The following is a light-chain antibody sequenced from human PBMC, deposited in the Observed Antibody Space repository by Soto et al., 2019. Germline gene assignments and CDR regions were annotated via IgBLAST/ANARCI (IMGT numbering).Light chain of an antibody. CDR1: SSDIGGYNY. V-gene: IGLV2-8*01. Sequence: QSVLTQPPSASGSPGQSVTISCTGTSSDIGGYNYVSWYQQHPGKAPKLMIFEVSKRPSGVPDRFSGSKSGNSASLTVSGLQAADEADYYCSSYAGSNNFVLFGGGTKVTVL. CDR2: EVS. J-gene: IGLJ2*01. CDR3: SSYAGSNNFVL.